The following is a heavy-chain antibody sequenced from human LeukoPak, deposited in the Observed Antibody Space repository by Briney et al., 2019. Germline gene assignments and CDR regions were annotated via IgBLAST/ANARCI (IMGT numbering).Heavy chain of an antibody. J-gene: IGHJ4*02. CDR3: IVFGDSNH. CDR1: WLNRSHNY. Sequence: PWGALRLFFAASWLNRSHNYVSWVRPAPGEGLEWASAIHTSGDTCYADSVKGRFTISRDTSKNTLYLQINSLRVEDTAVYYCIVFGDSNHWGQGTLVTVSS. V-gene: IGHV3-53*01. CDR2: IHTSGDT. D-gene: IGHD4-17*01.